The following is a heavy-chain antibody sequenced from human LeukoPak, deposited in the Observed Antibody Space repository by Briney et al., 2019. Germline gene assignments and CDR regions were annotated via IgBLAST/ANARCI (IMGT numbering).Heavy chain of an antibody. CDR1: GFTFSNYA. CDR3: AKEYSGYYYYMDV. V-gene: IGHV3-23*01. J-gene: IGHJ6*03. CDR2: LSGSGGNT. D-gene: IGHD1-26*01. Sequence: GGSLRLSCAASGFTFSNYAMSWVRQAPGKGLESVSALSGSGGNTFYADSVKGRFTISRDNSKNTLYLQMNSLRAEDTAVYYCAKEYSGYYYYMDVWGKGTPVTVSS.